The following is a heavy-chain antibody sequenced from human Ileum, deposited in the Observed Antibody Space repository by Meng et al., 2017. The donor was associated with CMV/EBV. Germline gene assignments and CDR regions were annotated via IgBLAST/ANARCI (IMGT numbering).Heavy chain of an antibody. CDR1: FSSFD. Sequence: FSSFDMSWIRQAPGKVLEWVSTISGSGGNTHYADSVEGRVTISRDNSGNSLYLQIYSLRDEDTAVYFCARHGADHCASTSCPNWFDPWGPGTLVTVSS. CDR2: ISGSGGNT. V-gene: IGHV3-23*01. D-gene: IGHD2-2*01. CDR3: ARHGADHCASTSCPNWFDP. J-gene: IGHJ5*02.